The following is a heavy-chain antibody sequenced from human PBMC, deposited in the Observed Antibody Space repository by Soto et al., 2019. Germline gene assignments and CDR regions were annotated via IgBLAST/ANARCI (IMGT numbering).Heavy chain of an antibody. D-gene: IGHD7-27*01. CDR2: INHSGST. CDR1: GGSFSGYY. CDR3: ARGNGGLDYYYYYMDV. Sequence: PSDTLSLTCAVYGGSFSGYYWSWIRQPPGKGLEWIGEINHSGSTNYNPSLKSRVTISVDTSKNQFSLKLSSVTAADTAVYYCARGNGGLDYYYYYMDVWGKGATVTVSS. J-gene: IGHJ6*03. V-gene: IGHV4-34*01.